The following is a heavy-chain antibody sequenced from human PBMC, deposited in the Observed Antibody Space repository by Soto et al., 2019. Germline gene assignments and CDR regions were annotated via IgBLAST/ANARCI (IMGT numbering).Heavy chain of an antibody. CDR1: GFGFSTYA. CDR3: VKLLEQNFAS. V-gene: IGHV3-23*01. Sequence: EVQLLESGGGLVQPGGSLRLSCAASGFGFSTYAMGWVRQAPGKGLEWVSSIDRGGGSTNYADSVRGRFTISRDNSKNTLLQQRNSLRAEDTAVYYCVKLLEQNFASGGQGVLLTVSS. J-gene: IGHJ4*02. CDR2: IDRGGGST.